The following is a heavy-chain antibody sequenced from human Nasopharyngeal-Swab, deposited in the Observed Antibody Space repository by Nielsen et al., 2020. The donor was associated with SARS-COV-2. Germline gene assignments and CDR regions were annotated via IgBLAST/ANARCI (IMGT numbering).Heavy chain of an antibody. D-gene: IGHD1-1*01. CDR3: ARYGTRYNWYTGSAFDI. J-gene: IGHJ3*02. Sequence: GESLKISCKGSGYSFTSNWIGWVRQMPGKGLEWMGIIYPGDSDTRYSPPFQGQVTISADKSISTAYLQWSSLKASDTAMYYCARYGTRYNWYTGSAFDIWGQGTMVTVSS. V-gene: IGHV5-51*01. CDR1: GYSFTSNW. CDR2: IYPGDSDT.